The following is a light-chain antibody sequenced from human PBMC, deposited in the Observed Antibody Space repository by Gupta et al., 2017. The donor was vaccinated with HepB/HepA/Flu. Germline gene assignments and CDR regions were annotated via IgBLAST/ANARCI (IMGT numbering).Light chain of an antibody. CDR1: GYNIGAGYD. CDR3: QSHDSSLSGGV. CDR2: SNT. V-gene: IGLV1-40*01. Sequence: QFVLTQPPSVSGAPGQSVDMSCTGSGYNIGAGYDVHWYQQFPGTVPRLLIYSNTKRPAVVPDRFSGSNSGTSASLTITGLQAEDEADYYCQSHDSSLSGGVFGGGTRLTVL. J-gene: IGLJ3*02.